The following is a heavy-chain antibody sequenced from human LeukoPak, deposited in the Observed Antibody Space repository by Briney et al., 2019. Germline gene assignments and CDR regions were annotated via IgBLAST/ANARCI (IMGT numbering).Heavy chain of an antibody. D-gene: IGHD2-15*01. CDR1: GGSISSSSYY. Sequence: SETLSLTCTVSGGSISSSSYYWGWIRQPPGKGLEWIGSIYYSGSTYYNPSLKSRVTISVDTSKNQFSLKLSSVTAADTAVYYCAREMYRDGWFRDAFDIWGQGTMVTVSS. CDR2: IYYSGST. CDR3: AREMYRDGWFRDAFDI. V-gene: IGHV4-39*07. J-gene: IGHJ3*02.